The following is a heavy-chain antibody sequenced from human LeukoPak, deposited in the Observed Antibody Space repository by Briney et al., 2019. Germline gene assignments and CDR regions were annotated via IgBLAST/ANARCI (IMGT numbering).Heavy chain of an antibody. J-gene: IGHJ4*02. Sequence: ASVKVSCKASGYTFTANYIHWVRQAPGQGLECMGWINPNGGGTNYAQKFQGWVTMTRDTSISTLYMELSRLKSDDTAVYYCARGFGSSWFDYWGQGTLVTVSS. CDR1: GYTFTANY. V-gene: IGHV1-2*04. CDR2: INPNGGGT. D-gene: IGHD6-13*01. CDR3: ARGFGSSWFDY.